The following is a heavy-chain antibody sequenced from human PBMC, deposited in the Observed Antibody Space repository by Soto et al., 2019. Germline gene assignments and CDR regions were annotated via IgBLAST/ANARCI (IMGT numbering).Heavy chain of an antibody. V-gene: IGHV1-2*02. CDR3: ARYTGSNSLFDS. J-gene: IGHJ4*02. CDR1: GYTFTGDY. CDR2: INPKSGYT. Sequence: QVQLVQSGAEVKKPGASVSVSCKASGYTFTGDYLHWVRQAPGQGLEWMAWINPKSGYTKSAQKFQGRVTLTRDTSISTAYMELRSLRSEDTAVYFCARYTGSNSLFDSWGQGTLVTVSS. D-gene: IGHD1-26*01.